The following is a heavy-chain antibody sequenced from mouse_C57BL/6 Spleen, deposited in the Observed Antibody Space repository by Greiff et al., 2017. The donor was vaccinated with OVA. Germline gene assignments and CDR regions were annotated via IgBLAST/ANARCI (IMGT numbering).Heavy chain of an antibody. CDR1: GYTFTSYW. D-gene: IGHD4-1*01. V-gene: IGHV1-52*01. CDR3: ARLRHWAEDFDY. J-gene: IGHJ2*01. Sequence: QVQLQQPGAELVRPGSSVKLSCKASGYTFTSYWMHWVKQRPIQGLEWIGNIDPSDSETHYNQKFKDKATLTVDKSSSTAYMQLSSLTSEDSAVYYCARLRHWAEDFDYWGQGTTLTVSS. CDR2: IDPSDSET.